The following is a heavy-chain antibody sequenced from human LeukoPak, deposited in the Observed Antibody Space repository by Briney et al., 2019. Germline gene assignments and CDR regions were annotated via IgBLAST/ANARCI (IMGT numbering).Heavy chain of an antibody. J-gene: IGHJ4*02. CDR2: ISSSSSYI. CDR3: ARDSSRVGATTNFDY. D-gene: IGHD1-26*01. Sequence: PGGSLRLSCAASGFTFSSYSMNWVRQAPGKGLEWVSSISSSSSYIYYADSVKGRFTISRDNAKNSLYLQMNSLRAEDTAVYYCARDSSRVGATTNFDYWGQGTLVTVSS. V-gene: IGHV3-21*01. CDR1: GFTFSSYS.